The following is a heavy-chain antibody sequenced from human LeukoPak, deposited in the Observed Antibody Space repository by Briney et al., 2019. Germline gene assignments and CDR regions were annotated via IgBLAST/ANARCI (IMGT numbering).Heavy chain of an antibody. V-gene: IGHV3-9*03. CDR1: GSTFDDYA. CDR3: AKSAIYCSGGSCLDY. J-gene: IGHJ4*02. CDR2: ISWNSGSI. D-gene: IGHD2-15*01. Sequence: GRSLRLSCAASGSTFDDYAMHWVRQAPGKGLEWVSGISWNSGSIGYADSVKGRFTISRDNAKNSLYLQMNSLRAEDMALYYCAKSAIYCSGGSCLDYWGQGTLVTVSS.